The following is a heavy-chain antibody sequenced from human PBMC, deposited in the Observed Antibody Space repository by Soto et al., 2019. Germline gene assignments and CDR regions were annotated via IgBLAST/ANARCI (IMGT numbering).Heavy chain of an antibody. CDR2: ISAYNGNT. J-gene: IGHJ6*02. V-gene: IGHV1-18*01. D-gene: IGHD3-3*01. Sequence: GASVKVSCKASGYTFTSYGISWVRQAPGQGLEWMGWISAYNGNTNYAQKLQGRVTMTTDTSTSTAYMELRSLRSDDTAVYYCARDMSDPREARFFEWFPPGMDVWGQGTTDTVSS. CDR1: GYTFTSYG. CDR3: ARDMSDPREARFFEWFPPGMDV.